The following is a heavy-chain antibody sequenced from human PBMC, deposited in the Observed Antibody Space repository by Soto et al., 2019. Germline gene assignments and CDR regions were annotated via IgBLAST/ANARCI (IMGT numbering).Heavy chain of an antibody. CDR1: GFSFTGYY. CDR3: AKDLTRQLAYWLDP. D-gene: IGHD6-6*01. Sequence: ASVKVSCKASGFSFTGYYIHWLRQAPGQGLEWMGWINAHSGGTEYAQKFQGRVTLTRDTSIATPYLTLTSLTSDDTALYYCAKDLTRQLAYWLDPWGQGTQVTVSS. J-gene: IGHJ5*02. CDR2: INAHSGGT. V-gene: IGHV1-2*02.